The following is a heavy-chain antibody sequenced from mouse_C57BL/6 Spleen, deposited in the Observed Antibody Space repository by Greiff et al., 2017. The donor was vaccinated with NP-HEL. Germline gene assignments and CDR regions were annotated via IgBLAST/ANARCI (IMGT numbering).Heavy chain of an antibody. CDR2: IYPGSGST. CDR3: ASPPIHYDYGFAY. Sequence: QVQLQQPGAELVKPGASVKMSCKASGYTFTSYWITWVKQRPGQGLEWIGDIYPGSGSTNYNEKFKSKATLTVDTSSSTAYMQLSSLTSEDSAVYYCASPPIHYDYGFAYWGQGTLVTVSA. CDR1: GYTFTSYW. V-gene: IGHV1-55*01. D-gene: IGHD2-4*01. J-gene: IGHJ3*01.